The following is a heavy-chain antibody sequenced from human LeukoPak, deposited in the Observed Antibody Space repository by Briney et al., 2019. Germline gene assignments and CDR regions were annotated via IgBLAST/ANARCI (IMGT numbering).Heavy chain of an antibody. J-gene: IGHJ4*02. CDR1: GGSISSAGHY. V-gene: IGHV4-39*07. D-gene: IGHD5-12*01. CDR3: ARATVGTVEFDQ. Sequence: SETLSLTCTVSGGSISSAGHYWGWIRQPPGKGLEWIGSMHYSGSTYYNPSLESRVTISVDTSKNQFSLKLHSMTAADSAVYYCARATVGTVEFDQWGQGTLVTVSS. CDR2: MHYSGST.